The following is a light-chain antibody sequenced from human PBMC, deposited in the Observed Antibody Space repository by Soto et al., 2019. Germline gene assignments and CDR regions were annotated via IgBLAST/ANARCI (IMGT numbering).Light chain of an antibody. CDR3: SSYTTSNTRQIV. CDR2: DVS. Sequence: QSVLTQPASVSGSHVQSITTSCTGTSSDVGGYNYVSWYQHHPGKAPKLMIFDVSNRPSGVSNRFSGSKSGNTASLTISGLQPEDEADYYCSSYTTSNTRQIVFGTGTKVTVL. J-gene: IGLJ1*01. V-gene: IGLV2-14*03. CDR1: SSDVGGYNY.